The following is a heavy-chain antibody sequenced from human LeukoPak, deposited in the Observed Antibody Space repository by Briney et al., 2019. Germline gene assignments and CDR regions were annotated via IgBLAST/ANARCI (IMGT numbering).Heavy chain of an antibody. V-gene: IGHV1-2*02. J-gene: IGHJ5*02. Sequence: GASVKVSCKASGYTFTGYYIHWVRQAPGQGLECVGWINPSSGGTSYAQKFQGRVTMTRDTSISTAYMELSRLRSDDTAVYYCARGGSGSYFSWLDPWGQGTLVTVSS. CDR1: GYTFTGYY. CDR3: ARGGSGSYFSWLDP. D-gene: IGHD3-10*01. CDR2: INPSSGGT.